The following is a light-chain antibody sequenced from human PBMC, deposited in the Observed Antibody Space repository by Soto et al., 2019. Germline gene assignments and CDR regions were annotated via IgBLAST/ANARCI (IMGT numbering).Light chain of an antibody. V-gene: IGKV1-5*01. CDR2: GAS. CDR3: QQYNTYTWT. Sequence: DIQMTQSPSTLSASVGDRVTITCRASQSISSWLAWYQQKPGKAPNLLIYGASSLESGVPPRFSGSGSGTEFTLTISSLQPDDFATYYCQQYNTYTWTFGQGTKVENK. CDR1: QSISSW. J-gene: IGKJ1*01.